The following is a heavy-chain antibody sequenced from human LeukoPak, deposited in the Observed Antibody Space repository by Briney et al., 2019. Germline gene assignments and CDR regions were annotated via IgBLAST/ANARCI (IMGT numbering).Heavy chain of an antibody. CDR2: IYTGGNT. J-gene: IGHJ4*02. CDR1: GFTFRDYH. V-gene: IGHV3-66*01. CDR3: ASISDLLYYFDS. Sequence: PGGSLRLSCAASGFTFRDYHMSWIRQAPGKGLEWVSLIYTGGNTYYADSVKGRFTLSRDNSKNTVYLQMNSLRVEDTAMYYCASISDLLYYFDSWGQGTLVTVSS.